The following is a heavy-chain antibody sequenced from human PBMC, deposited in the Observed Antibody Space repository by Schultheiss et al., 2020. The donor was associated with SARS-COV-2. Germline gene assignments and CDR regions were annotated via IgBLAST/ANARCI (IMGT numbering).Heavy chain of an antibody. J-gene: IGHJ6*02. V-gene: IGHV3-21*01. CDR1: GFTFSSYW. CDR2: ISGSGGST. CDR3: ARDPGIQLWSNYYYGMDV. Sequence: GGSLRLSCAASGFTFSSYWMHWVRQAPGKGLEWVSAISGSGGSTYYAGSVEGRFTISRDNAKNSLYLQMNSLRAEDTAVYYCARDPGIQLWSNYYYGMDVWGQGTTVTVSS. D-gene: IGHD5-18*01.